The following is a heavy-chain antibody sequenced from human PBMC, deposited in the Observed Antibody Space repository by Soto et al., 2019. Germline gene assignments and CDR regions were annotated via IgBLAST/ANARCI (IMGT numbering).Heavy chain of an antibody. J-gene: IGHJ6*02. CDR2: ISVYNGNT. Sequence: QVQLVQSGAEVKKPGASVKVSCKASGYTFTNYGISWVRQAPGQGLEWMGWISVYNGNTNYAQKFQDRVTMTTDTSTSTVYMERRSLRSDDTAVYYCARDRSTSDVWGQGTTVTVSS. V-gene: IGHV1-18*01. D-gene: IGHD2-2*01. CDR3: ARDRSTSDV. CDR1: GYTFTNYG.